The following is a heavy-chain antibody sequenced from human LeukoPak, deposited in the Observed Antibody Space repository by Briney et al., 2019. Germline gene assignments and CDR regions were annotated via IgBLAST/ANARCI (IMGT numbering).Heavy chain of an antibody. V-gene: IGHV1-58*01. Sequence: SVKVSCKASGFTFTSSAVQWVRQAHGQRLEWIGWIVVGSGNTNYAQKFQERVTITRDMSTSTACMELSSLRSEDTAVYYCAAVRGYSSSWEFDYWGQGTLVTVSS. CDR3: AAVRGYSSSWEFDY. CDR1: GFTFTSSA. D-gene: IGHD6-13*01. CDR2: IVVGSGNT. J-gene: IGHJ4*02.